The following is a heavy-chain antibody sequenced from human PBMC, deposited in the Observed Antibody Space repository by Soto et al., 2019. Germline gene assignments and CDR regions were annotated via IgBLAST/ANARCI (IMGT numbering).Heavy chain of an antibody. Sequence: ASVKVSCKASGYTFTSYYMHWVRQAPGQGLEWMGIINPSGGSTSYAQKFQGRVTMTRDTSTSTVYMELSSLRSEDTAVYYCLCSGWYGDAFDIWGQGTMVTVTS. J-gene: IGHJ3*02. CDR1: GYTFTSYY. D-gene: IGHD6-19*01. V-gene: IGHV1-46*01. CDR2: INPSGGST. CDR3: LCSGWYGDAFDI.